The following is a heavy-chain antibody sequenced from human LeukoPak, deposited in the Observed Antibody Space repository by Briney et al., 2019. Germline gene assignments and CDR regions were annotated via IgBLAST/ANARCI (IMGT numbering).Heavy chain of an antibody. D-gene: IGHD2-21*02. CDR1: GFTFSNYP. CDR3: AKDSGVVVTAIPNY. V-gene: IGHV3-23*01. Sequence: PGWALTLSCAASGFTFSNYPLIWVRQAPGKGLGGVSSISGRGGSTYYAGSVKGRFTIPRDNSKNTLSLPMDSPRSEDTAVYYCAKDSGVVVTAIPNYWGQGALVTVSS. J-gene: IGHJ4*02. CDR2: ISGRGGST.